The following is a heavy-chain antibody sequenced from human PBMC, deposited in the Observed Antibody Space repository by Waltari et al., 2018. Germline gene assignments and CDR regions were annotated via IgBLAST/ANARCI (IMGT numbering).Heavy chain of an antibody. Sequence: QVQLQESGPGLVKPSQTLSLTCTVFGGSISSVDLYWGWIRQPPGKGLEWIGCISYSGNSYYNPSLKSRVAMSLDTSKNQFSLKLSSVSAADTAVYYCARLSTIFGVISHFDNWGQGTLVTVSS. D-gene: IGHD3-3*01. CDR3: ARLSTIFGVISHFDN. J-gene: IGHJ4*02. CDR1: GGSISSVDLY. V-gene: IGHV4-30-4*08. CDR2: ISYSGNS.